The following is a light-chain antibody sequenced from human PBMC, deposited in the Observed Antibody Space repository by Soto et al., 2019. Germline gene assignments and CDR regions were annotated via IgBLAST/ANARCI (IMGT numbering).Light chain of an antibody. CDR1: QTISSW. CDR2: KAS. Sequence: DIPTSQSPATLSGSVGDRDTLTCRASQTISSWLAWYQQKPGKAPKLLIYKASTLKSGVPSRFSGSGSGTEFTLTISSLQPDDFATYYCQHYNSYSEAFGQGTKVDIK. V-gene: IGKV1-5*03. J-gene: IGKJ1*01. CDR3: QHYNSYSEA.